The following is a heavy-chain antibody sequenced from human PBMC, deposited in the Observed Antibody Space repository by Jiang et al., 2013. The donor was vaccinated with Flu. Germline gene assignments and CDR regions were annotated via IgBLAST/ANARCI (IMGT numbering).Heavy chain of an antibody. Sequence: QAPGQGLEWMGGSSLSLVQQTTHRSSRAESRFTADESTSTAYMELSSLRSEDTAVYYCARDGYCSGGSCYAYWGQGTLVTVSS. V-gene: IGHV1-69*01. J-gene: IGHJ4*02. CDR3: ARDGYCSGGSCYAY. CDR2: SSLSLVQ. D-gene: IGHD2-15*01.